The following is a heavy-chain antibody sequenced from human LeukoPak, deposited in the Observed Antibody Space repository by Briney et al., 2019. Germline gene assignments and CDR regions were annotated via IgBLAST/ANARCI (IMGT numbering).Heavy chain of an antibody. Sequence: RSGGSLRLSCAASGFTFSSYSMNWVRQAPGKGLEWVSSISSSSSYIYYADSVKGRFTISRDNAKNSLYLQMNSLRAEDTAVYYCARGFGIDGFDYWGQGTLVTVSS. CDR1: GFTFSSYS. CDR3: ARGFGIDGFDY. V-gene: IGHV3-21*01. J-gene: IGHJ4*02. D-gene: IGHD5-24*01. CDR2: ISSSSSYI.